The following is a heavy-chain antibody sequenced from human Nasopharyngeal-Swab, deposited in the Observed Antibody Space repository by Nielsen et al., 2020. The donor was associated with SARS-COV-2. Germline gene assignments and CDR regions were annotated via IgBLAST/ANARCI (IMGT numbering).Heavy chain of an antibody. Sequence: GGSLRLSCAASGFTFSSYWMSWVRQAPGKGPEWVANIKQDGSEKYYVDSVKGRFTISRDNAKNSLYLQMNSLRVEDTAVYYCARGDILTPYYFDYWGQGTLVTVSS. CDR1: GFTFSSYW. CDR3: ARGDILTPYYFDY. J-gene: IGHJ4*02. V-gene: IGHV3-7*04. D-gene: IGHD3-9*01. CDR2: IKQDGSEK.